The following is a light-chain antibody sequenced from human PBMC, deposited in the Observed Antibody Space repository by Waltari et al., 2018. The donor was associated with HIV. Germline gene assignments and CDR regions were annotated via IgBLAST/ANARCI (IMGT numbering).Light chain of an antibody. CDR3: QTWGAGIQV. V-gene: IGLV4-69*01. CDR1: SGHSTYA. J-gene: IGLJ2*01. CDR2: VNSDGSH. Sequence: QLALTQSPSASASLGASVKLTCSLSSGHSTYAIAWHQQQPAKGPRFLMKVNSDGSHNKRDEIPDRFAGSSSGAARYLTISSLQYEDEADYYCQTWGAGIQVFGGGTKLTVL.